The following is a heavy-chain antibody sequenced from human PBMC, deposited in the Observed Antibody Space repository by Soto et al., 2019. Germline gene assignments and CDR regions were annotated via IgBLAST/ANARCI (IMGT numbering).Heavy chain of an antibody. V-gene: IGHV4-59*01. Sequence: SETLSLTCNVSGGSIYTYYWSWLRQSPGKGLEWIGYISDGGSTNYNPSLESRVTISVDTSKKQVSLKLSSVTAADTAVYYCARGIYSTVTTRIGLYYFDYWGQGTLVTVSS. CDR1: GGSIYTYY. D-gene: IGHD4-17*01. CDR2: ISDGGST. CDR3: ARGIYSTVTTRIGLYYFDY. J-gene: IGHJ4*02.